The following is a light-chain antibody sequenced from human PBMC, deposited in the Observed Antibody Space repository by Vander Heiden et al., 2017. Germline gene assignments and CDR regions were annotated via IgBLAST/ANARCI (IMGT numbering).Light chain of an antibody. Sequence: EIVMTQSPAILSASPGERVTLSCRAGQNINNKLAWYQQAPGRAPKLLIYDTYTRDEGVSPRFSGSGYGTEFTLTISSRQPEDFPIYYCQQYENWPPHTFGGGTMVEI. CDR1: QNINNK. J-gene: IGKJ4*01. V-gene: IGKV3-15*01. CDR2: DTY. CDR3: QQYENWPPHT.